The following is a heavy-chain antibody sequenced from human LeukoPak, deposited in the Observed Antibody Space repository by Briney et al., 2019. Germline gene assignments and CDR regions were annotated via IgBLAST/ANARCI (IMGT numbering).Heavy chain of an antibody. CDR1: GYTFSVYY. CDR2: INPNSGGT. V-gene: IGHV1-2*02. J-gene: IGHJ4*02. CDR3: ARGKTMVYCGGDCYRFDN. D-gene: IGHD2-21*02. Sequence: ASVRVSCKASGYTFSVYYMHWVRQAPGQGLEWVGWINPNSGGTNYAQKFQGRVTMTRDTSISTAYMELSRLLSADTAVYYCARGKTMVYCGGDCYRFDNWGQGTLVTVSS.